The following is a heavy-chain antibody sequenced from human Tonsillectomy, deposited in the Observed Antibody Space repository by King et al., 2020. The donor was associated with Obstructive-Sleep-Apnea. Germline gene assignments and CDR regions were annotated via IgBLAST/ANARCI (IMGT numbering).Heavy chain of an antibody. Sequence: QLVQSGGGLVQPGRSLRLSCAASGFTFDDYAMHWVRQAPGKGLEWVSGISWNSGSIGYADSVKGRFTISRDNAKNSLYLQMNSLSDEDTALYYCAKDGASPYWGQGTLVTVSS. V-gene: IGHV3-9*01. CDR2: ISWNSGSI. CDR3: AKDGASPY. CDR1: GFTFDDYA. D-gene: IGHD2-2*01. J-gene: IGHJ4*02.